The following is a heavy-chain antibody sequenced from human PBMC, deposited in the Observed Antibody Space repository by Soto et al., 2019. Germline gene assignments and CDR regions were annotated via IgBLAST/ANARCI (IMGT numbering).Heavy chain of an antibody. CDR3: ARAREGGYGGYDAPLDY. CDR2: IYPGDSET. J-gene: IGHJ4*02. CDR1: GYTFSTYW. D-gene: IGHD5-12*01. V-gene: IGHV5-51*01. Sequence: VQLVQSGAEVKKPGESLQMSCKVSGYTFSTYWIAWVRQMPGKGLEWMGIIYPGDSETRYNPSFQGQVTISADESVSTAYLQWTSLKASDTGIYYCARAREGGYGGYDAPLDYWGQGTPVTVSS.